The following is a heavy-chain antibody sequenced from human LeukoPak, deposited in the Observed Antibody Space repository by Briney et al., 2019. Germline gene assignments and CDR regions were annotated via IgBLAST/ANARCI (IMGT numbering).Heavy chain of an antibody. Sequence: GGSLRLSCAASGFNFRDSYMGWIRQAPGKGLEWVSYISSVNNYANYGDSVRGRFTISRDNAKNSLYLQMNSLRAEDTAVYFCATAYDSGGYYFNYWGQGTLVTVSS. J-gene: IGHJ4*02. CDR2: ISSVNNYA. D-gene: IGHD3-22*01. V-gene: IGHV3-11*05. CDR3: ATAYDSGGYYFNY. CDR1: GFNFRDSY.